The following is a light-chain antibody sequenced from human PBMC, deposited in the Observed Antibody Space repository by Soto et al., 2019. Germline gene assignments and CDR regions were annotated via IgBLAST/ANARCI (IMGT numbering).Light chain of an antibody. V-gene: IGLV1-44*01. Sequence: QPVLTQPPSASGTPGQRVTVSCSGSSSNIGRNTVHWYQQLPGTAPKLLISSNNQRPSGVPDRFSGSKSGTSASLAISGLQSEDAAHYYCATWDDSLDAWVFGGGTKVTVL. CDR2: SNN. CDR1: SSNIGRNT. CDR3: ATWDDSLDAWV. J-gene: IGLJ3*02.